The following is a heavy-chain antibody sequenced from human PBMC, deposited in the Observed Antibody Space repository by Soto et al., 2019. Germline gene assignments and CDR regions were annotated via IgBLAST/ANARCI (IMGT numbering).Heavy chain of an antibody. CDR2: ISYDGSSQ. J-gene: IGHJ4*02. CDR1: GFTFNIYG. V-gene: IGHV3-30*18. CDR3: AKDQASGQGSFDS. Sequence: GGSLRLSCAASGFTFNIYGMHWVRQAPDKGLEWVALISYDGSSQYYADSVKGRFTISRDNSKNTLFLQMNSLRADDTAVYYCAKDQASGQGSFDSWGQGTLVTV.